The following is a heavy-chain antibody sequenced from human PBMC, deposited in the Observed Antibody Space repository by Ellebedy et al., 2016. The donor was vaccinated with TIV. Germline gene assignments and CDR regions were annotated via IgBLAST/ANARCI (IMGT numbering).Heavy chain of an antibody. CDR3: ARDRVPGYSRGGIQH. Sequence: ASVKVSCXASGHTFTSYYMHWVRQAPGQGLEWMGIINPSGGSTSYAQKFQGRVTMTRDTSTSTVYMELSSLRSEDTAVYYCARDRVPGYSRGGIQHWGQGTLVTVSS. CDR2: INPSGGST. J-gene: IGHJ1*01. CDR1: GHTFTSYY. V-gene: IGHV1-46*01. D-gene: IGHD6-13*01.